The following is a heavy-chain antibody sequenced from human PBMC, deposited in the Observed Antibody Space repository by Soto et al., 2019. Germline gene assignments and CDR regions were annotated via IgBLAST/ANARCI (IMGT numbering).Heavy chain of an antibody. V-gene: IGHV4-31*03. D-gene: IGHD2-15*01. CDR1: GGSISSGGYY. J-gene: IGHJ5*02. CDR2: IYYSGST. Sequence: PSETLSLTCTVSGGSISSGGYYWSWIRQHPGKGLEWIGYIYYSGSTYYNPSLKSRVTISVDTSKNQFSLKLSSVTAADTAVYYCARDYCSGGSCYLNWFDPWGQGTLVTVSS. CDR3: ARDYCSGGSCYLNWFDP.